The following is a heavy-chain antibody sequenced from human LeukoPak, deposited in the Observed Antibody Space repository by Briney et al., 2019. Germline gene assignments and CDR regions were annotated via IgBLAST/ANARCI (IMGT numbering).Heavy chain of an antibody. J-gene: IGHJ4*02. CDR2: ISSSSSYI. CDR1: GFTFRSYS. Sequence: GGSLRLSCAASGFTFRSYSMHWVRQAPGKGLEWVSSISSSSSYIYYADSVKGRFTISRDNAKNSLHLQMNSLRAEDTAVYYCARDGQTGTTVYWGQGTLVTVSS. D-gene: IGHD1-7*01. V-gene: IGHV3-21*01. CDR3: ARDGQTGTTVY.